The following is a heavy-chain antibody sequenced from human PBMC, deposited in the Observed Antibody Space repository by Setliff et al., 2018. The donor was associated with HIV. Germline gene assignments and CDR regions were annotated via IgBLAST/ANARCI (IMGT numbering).Heavy chain of an antibody. CDR3: ARGAFDTSDYYSNSYYFYIDV. CDR2: IYYSGSS. CDR1: GGSISSYY. J-gene: IGHJ6*03. Sequence: SETLSLTCTVSGGSISSYYWSWIRQPPGKGLEWIGYIYYSGSSSYKPSLKSRVTMSIDTPRNEFSLRLSSVTAADTAVYYCARGAFDTSDYYSNSYYFYIDVWGKGTTVTVSS. D-gene: IGHD3-22*01. V-gene: IGHV4-59*01.